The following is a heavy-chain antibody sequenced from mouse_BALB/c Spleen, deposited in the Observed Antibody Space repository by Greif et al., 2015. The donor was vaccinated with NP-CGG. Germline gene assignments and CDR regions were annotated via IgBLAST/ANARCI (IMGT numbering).Heavy chain of an antibody. CDR1: GYTFTSYY. Sequence: VQLQQSGPELVKPGAPVTISCKASGYTFTSYYIHWVKQRPGQGLEWIGWIFPGNVNTKYNEKFKGKATLTADKSSNTVYMQLSSLTSEDSAVYFCVRDTMDYWGQGTSVTVSS. J-gene: IGHJ4*01. CDR3: VRDTMDY. CDR2: IFPGNVNT. V-gene: IGHV1S56*01.